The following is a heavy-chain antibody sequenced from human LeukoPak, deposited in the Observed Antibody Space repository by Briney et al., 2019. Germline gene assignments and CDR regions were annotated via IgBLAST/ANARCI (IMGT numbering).Heavy chain of an antibody. CDR3: AKAQAPPGKVGLGQYYMDV. Sequence: SEALSLTCTVSGASISSHSWTWVRQPPGKGLELVGYIYYTGTTKYNPSLKSRVTMSVDTSKNQFSLKLSSVSAADTADYYCAKAQAPPGKVGLGQYYMDVWGKGTTVTVSS. CDR2: IYYTGTT. V-gene: IGHV4-59*11. D-gene: IGHD6-13*01. J-gene: IGHJ6*03. CDR1: GASISSHS.